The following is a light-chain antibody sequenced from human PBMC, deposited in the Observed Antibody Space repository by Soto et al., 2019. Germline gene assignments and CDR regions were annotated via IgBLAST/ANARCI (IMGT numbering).Light chain of an antibody. CDR2: RID. J-gene: IGLJ1*01. V-gene: IGLV1-47*01. CDR3: ASWDESLSGSV. Sequence: QSVLTQPPSASGTPGQRVSISCSGSSTNIASNYVYWYQQLPGTAPKLLIYRIDQRPSGVPDRFSASKSGTSASLVISGLRSEDEADYYCASWDESLSGSVFGTGAKVTVL. CDR1: STNIASNY.